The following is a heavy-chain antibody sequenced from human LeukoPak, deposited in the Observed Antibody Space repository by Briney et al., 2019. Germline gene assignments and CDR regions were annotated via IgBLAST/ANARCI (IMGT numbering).Heavy chain of an antibody. CDR1: GGSIRSYY. J-gene: IGHJ4*02. Sequence: PSETLSLTCTVSGGSIRSYYWSWIRQPPGKGLEWIGNIYFSGSTNYNPSLKSRVTISKDTSKHQFSLRLSSVTAADAAVYYCARSYYDSSGYYSRFDYWGQGTLVTVSS. CDR3: ARSYYDSSGYYSRFDY. V-gene: IGHV4-59*01. D-gene: IGHD3-22*01. CDR2: IYFSGST.